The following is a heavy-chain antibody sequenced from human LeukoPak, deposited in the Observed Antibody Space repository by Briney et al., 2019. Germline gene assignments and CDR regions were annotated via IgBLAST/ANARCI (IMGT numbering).Heavy chain of an antibody. CDR3: ARDGTGTTHFYYYMDV. CDR1: GYTFTGYY. J-gene: IGHJ6*03. CDR2: IDPKSGGP. D-gene: IGHD1-7*01. V-gene: IGHV1-2*02. Sequence: GASVKVSCKASGYTFTGYYIHWVRQAPGQGLEWMGWIDPKSGGPKYAQRFQGRVTMTRDTSIRTTYMELTSLRSDDTAVYFCARDGTGTTHFYYYMDVWGKGTTATVSS.